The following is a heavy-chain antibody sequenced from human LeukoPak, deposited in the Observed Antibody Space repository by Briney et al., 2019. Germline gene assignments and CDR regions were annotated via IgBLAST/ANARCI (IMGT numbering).Heavy chain of an antibody. CDR2: INHSGST. V-gene: IGHV4-39*07. Sequence: SETLSLTCTVSGDSISSTSHYWDWIRQPPGKGLEWIGEINHSGSTNYNPSLKSRVTISVDTSKNQFSLKLSSVTAADTAVYYCARGLTYYDILTGYWTTRYYYGMDVWGQGTTVTVSS. D-gene: IGHD3-9*01. CDR3: ARGLTYYDILTGYWTTRYYYGMDV. CDR1: GDSISSTSHY. J-gene: IGHJ6*02.